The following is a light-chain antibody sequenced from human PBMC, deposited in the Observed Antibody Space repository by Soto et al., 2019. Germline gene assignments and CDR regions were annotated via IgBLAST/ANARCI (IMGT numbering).Light chain of an antibody. CDR2: GAS. V-gene: IGKV3-20*01. Sequence: DIVLTQSPGTLSLSPGERATLSCRASQSFDSVSLAWYQQKPGQAPRLLIYGASKRPGGIPDRFSGSGSGTDFTLTISRLEPEDFAVYYCQHYFNSPYTFGQGTNLEI. J-gene: IGKJ2*01. CDR1: QSFDSVS. CDR3: QHYFNSPYT.